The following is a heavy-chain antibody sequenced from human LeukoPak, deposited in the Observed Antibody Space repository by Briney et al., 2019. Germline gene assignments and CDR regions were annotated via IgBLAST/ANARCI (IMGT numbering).Heavy chain of an antibody. D-gene: IGHD5-18*01. J-gene: IGHJ4*02. Sequence: ASVKVSCKASGGTFSSYAISWVRQAPGQGLEWMGRIIPILGIANYAQKFQGRVTITADKSTSTAYMELSSLRSEDTAVYCCARDHPDTAMAPFDYWGQGTLVTVSS. CDR2: IIPILGIA. CDR3: ARDHPDTAMAPFDY. CDR1: GGTFSSYA. V-gene: IGHV1-69*04.